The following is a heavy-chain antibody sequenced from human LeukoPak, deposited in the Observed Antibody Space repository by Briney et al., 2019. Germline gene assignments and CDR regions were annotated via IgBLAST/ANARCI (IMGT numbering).Heavy chain of an antibody. Sequence: GGSLRLSCAASGFTVSSNYMSWVRQAPGKGLEWVSVIYSGGSTYYADSVKGRFTISRDNSKNTLYLQMNSLRAEDTAVYYCARPPLYYYGSGSYYNSYGMDVWGQGTTVTVSS. CDR2: IYSGGST. D-gene: IGHD3-10*01. V-gene: IGHV3-66*04. CDR3: ARPPLYYYGSGSYYNSYGMDV. CDR1: GFTVSSNY. J-gene: IGHJ6*02.